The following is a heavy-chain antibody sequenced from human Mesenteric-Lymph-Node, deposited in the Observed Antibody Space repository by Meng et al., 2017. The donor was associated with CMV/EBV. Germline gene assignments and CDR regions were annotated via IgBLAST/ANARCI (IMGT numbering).Heavy chain of an antibody. CDR2: MNPNSGNT. D-gene: IGHD2-2*01. J-gene: IGHJ5*02. V-gene: IGHV1-8*01. CDR3: ARAPQVVVTEDWFDP. CDR1: GYTFTSYD. Sequence: ASVKVSCKASGYTFTSYDINWVRQATGQGLEWMGWMNPNSGNTGYAQKFQGRVTMTRNTSMTTAYMELSSLRSEDTAVYYCARAPQVVVTEDWFDPWGQGTLVTVSS.